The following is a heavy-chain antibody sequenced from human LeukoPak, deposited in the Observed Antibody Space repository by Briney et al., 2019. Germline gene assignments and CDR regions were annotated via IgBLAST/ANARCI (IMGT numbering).Heavy chain of an antibody. V-gene: IGHV3-21*01. CDR1: GFTFSSYS. J-gene: IGHJ4*02. D-gene: IGHD5-18*01. CDR2: ISSSSSYI. CDR3: ARDGALVDTAMVTDY. Sequence: KPGGSLRLSCAASGFTFSSYSMNWVRQAPGKGLEWVSSISSSSSYIYYADSVKGRFTISRDNAKNSLYLQMNSLRAEDTAVYYCARDGALVDTAMVTDYWGQGTLVTVSS.